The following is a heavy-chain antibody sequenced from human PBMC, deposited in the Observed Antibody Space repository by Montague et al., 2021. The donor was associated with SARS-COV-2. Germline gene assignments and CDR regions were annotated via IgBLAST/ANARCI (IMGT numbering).Heavy chain of an antibody. CDR1: GFTFGDYA. D-gene: IGHD3-9*01. Sequence: SMILSCAASGFTFGDYAMSWVRQAPVKGLEWVGFIRSKAYGGTTXYAASGKGRFTISRDDSKSIAYLQMNSLKTEDTAVYYCTRDTYYDSLTGFDPWGQGTLVTVSS. CDR3: TRDTYYDSLTGFDP. CDR2: IRSKAYGGTT. V-gene: IGHV3-49*04. J-gene: IGHJ5*02.